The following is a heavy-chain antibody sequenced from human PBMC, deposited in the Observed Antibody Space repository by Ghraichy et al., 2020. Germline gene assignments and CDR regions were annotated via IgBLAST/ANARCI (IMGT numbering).Heavy chain of an antibody. V-gene: IGHV3-23*01. CDR3: ARDRANWNYSVDY. Sequence: GGSLRLSCAASGFTFNSYAMSWVRQTPGKGLEWVSFVSGNGGNTYYADSVKGRFTISRDSSKNTLYLQMNSLRVEDTALYYCARDRANWNYSVDYWGQGTLVTVSS. D-gene: IGHD1-7*01. CDR2: VSGNGGNT. CDR1: GFTFNSYA. J-gene: IGHJ4*02.